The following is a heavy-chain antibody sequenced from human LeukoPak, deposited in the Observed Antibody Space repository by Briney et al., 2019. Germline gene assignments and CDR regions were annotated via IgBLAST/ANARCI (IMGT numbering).Heavy chain of an antibody. CDR2: LSYDGTNK. D-gene: IGHD3-10*01. Sequence: SLRLYCSASGFTFCSYAMQWLPPAPGKGLEGGAVLSYDGTNKYYTDSVKGRFTIARNNSTTTLYLQLNSLRAEDTAVYYCARDLLWFGELFDTFDIWGQGTMVTVSS. CDR1: GFTFCSYA. V-gene: IGHV3-30*04. CDR3: ARDLLWFGELFDTFDI. J-gene: IGHJ3*02.